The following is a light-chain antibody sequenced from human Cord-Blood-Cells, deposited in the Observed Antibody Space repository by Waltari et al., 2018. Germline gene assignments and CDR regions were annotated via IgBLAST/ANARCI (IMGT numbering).Light chain of an antibody. CDR1: SSDVGSYNL. CDR2: EGS. CDR3: CSYAGSSTWV. V-gene: IGLV2-23*01. Sequence: QSALTQPASVSGSPGQSITISCTGTSSDVGSYNLVSWYQQHPGKAPKLMIYEGSKRPSGVSNRFSGSKSSNTASLTSSGLQAEDEADYYCCSYAGSSTWVFGGGTKLTGL. J-gene: IGLJ3*02.